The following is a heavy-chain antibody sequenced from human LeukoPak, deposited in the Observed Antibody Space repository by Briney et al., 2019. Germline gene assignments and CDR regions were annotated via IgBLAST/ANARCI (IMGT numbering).Heavy chain of an antibody. CDR1: GFTFSGSA. Sequence: PGGSLRLSCAASGFTFSGSAVHWVRQASGKGLEWVGRIRSKADSYATAYAASVKGRFTVSRDDSKNTAYLQMNSPKTEDTAVYYCTARGAPTGDTFDVWGQGTMVTVSS. D-gene: IGHD1-26*01. CDR3: TARGAPTGDTFDV. CDR2: IRSKADSYAT. J-gene: IGHJ3*01. V-gene: IGHV3-73*01.